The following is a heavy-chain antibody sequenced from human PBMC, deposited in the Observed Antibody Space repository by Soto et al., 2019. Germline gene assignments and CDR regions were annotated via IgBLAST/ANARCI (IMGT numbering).Heavy chain of an antibody. D-gene: IGHD6-13*01. CDR2: IFSNDEK. CDR3: ARTNRIAKNPNNWFDP. CDR1: GFSLSNARMG. V-gene: IGHV2-26*01. Sequence: SGHTLVNPTETLTLTCTVSGFSLSNARMGVSWIRQPPGKALEWLAHIFSNDEKSYSTSLKSRLTISKDTSKSQVVLTMTNMDPVDTATYYCARTNRIAKNPNNWFDPWGQGTLVTVSS. J-gene: IGHJ5*02.